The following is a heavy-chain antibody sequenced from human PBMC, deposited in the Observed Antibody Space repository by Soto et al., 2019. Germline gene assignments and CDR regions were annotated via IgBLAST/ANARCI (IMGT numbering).Heavy chain of an antibody. CDR3: ARDLGYYDSSGYFDY. Sequence: GGSLRLSCAASGFTFSDHYMSWIRQAPGKGLEWLSYISSSGDIIYYADSVKGRFTISRDNAKNSLYLQMNSLRAEDTAVYYCARDLGYYDSSGYFDYWGQGTLVTVSS. V-gene: IGHV3-11*01. D-gene: IGHD3-22*01. J-gene: IGHJ4*02. CDR2: ISSSGDII. CDR1: GFTFSDHY.